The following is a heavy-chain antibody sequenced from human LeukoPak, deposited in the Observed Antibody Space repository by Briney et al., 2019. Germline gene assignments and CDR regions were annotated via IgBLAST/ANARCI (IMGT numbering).Heavy chain of an antibody. Sequence: SETLYLTCAVYGGSFSGYYWSWIRQPPGKGLECIGYIYYSGSTNYNPSLKSRVTISVDTSKNQFSLRLSSVTAADTAVYYCARLRWLQLRYFDYWGQGTLVTVSS. CDR1: GGSFSGYY. V-gene: IGHV4-59*01. D-gene: IGHD5-24*01. J-gene: IGHJ4*02. CDR3: ARLRWLQLRYFDY. CDR2: IYYSGST.